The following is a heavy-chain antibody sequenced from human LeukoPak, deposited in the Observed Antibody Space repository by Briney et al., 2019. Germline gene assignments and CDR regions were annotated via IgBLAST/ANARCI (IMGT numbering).Heavy chain of an antibody. CDR2: IYYSGST. D-gene: IGHD3-10*01. CDR3: ARDYGSGSSPDYFDY. V-gene: IGHV4-39*07. Sequence: SETLSLTCTVSGGSSSGRSYYWGWIRQPPGKGLEWIGSIYYSGSTYYNPSLKSRVTISVDTSKNQFSLKLSSVTAADTAVYYCARDYGSGSSPDYFDYWGQGTLVTVSS. CDR1: GGSSSGRSYY. J-gene: IGHJ4*02.